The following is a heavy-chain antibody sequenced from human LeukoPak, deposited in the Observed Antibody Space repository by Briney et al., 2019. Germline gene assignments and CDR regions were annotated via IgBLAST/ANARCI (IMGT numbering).Heavy chain of an antibody. CDR1: GFTFSSYA. Sequence: PGGSLRLSCAASGFTFSSYAMHWVRQAPGKGLEWVAVISHDGSNKYYADSVKGRFTISRDNSKNTLYLQMNSLRAEDTAVYYCAREATMIVVDSFDYWGQGTLVTVSS. CDR2: ISHDGSNK. D-gene: IGHD3-22*01. V-gene: IGHV3-30-3*01. CDR3: AREATMIVVDSFDY. J-gene: IGHJ4*02.